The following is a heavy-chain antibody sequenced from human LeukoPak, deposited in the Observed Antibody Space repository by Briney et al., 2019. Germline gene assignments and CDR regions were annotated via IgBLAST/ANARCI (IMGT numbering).Heavy chain of an antibody. CDR3: AKDTASRGIAVADYYFDY. CDR1: GFTIDDYA. V-gene: IGHV3-9*01. D-gene: IGHD6-19*01. Sequence: GGSLRLSCAASGFTIDDYAMHWVRQAPGKGLEWVSGISWNSGSIGYADSVKGRFTIARDNAKNSLYLQMNSLRAEDTALYYCAKDTASRGIAVADYYFDYWGQGTLVTVSS. CDR2: ISWNSGSI. J-gene: IGHJ4*02.